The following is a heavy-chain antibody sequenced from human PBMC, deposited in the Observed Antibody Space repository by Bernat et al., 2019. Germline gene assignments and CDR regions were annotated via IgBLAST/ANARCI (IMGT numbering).Heavy chain of an antibody. Sequence: EVQLVESGGVLVRSGGSLTLSCAASGFSFSSAWMNWVRQAPGKGLEWVGRIKSKPDGETSDYAAPVKDRFIISRDDSEATVYLQMIILKTEDTAVYYCAADIPGLGYTDFDYWGQGTVVTVSP. V-gene: IGHV3-15*07. D-gene: IGHD3/OR15-3a*01. CDR1: GFSFSSAW. CDR3: AADIPGLGYTDFDY. CDR2: IKSKPDGETS. J-gene: IGHJ4*02.